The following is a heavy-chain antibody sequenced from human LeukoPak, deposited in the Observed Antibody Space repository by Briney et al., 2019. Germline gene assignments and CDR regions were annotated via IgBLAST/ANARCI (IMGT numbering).Heavy chain of an antibody. J-gene: IGHJ4*02. CDR2: IYYSGSS. CDR1: GGSLSSHY. Sequence: SETLSLTCTVSGGSLSSHYWSWIRQPPGNGREWIGYIYYSGSSNSNPSLNSRVTITVHTSKTQFSLKLSSVTAADTAVYYCARGGDSGGYYFYYWGQGKVITVSS. CDR3: ARGGDSGGYYFYY. V-gene: IGHV4-59*11. D-gene: IGHD3-22*01.